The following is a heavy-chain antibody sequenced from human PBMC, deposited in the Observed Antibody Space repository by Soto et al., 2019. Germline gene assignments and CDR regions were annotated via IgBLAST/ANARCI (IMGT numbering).Heavy chain of an antibody. CDR2: ISADARDL. CDR1: GYSFRSYA. CDR3: AKSVPDPACRGGGCHRTFDY. J-gene: IGHJ4*02. D-gene: IGHD2-15*01. Sequence: WGCLRICCAASGYSFRSYAMGWARQAPGKGLEWVAAISADARDLFYAASVEGRFTISRDNSKNTLFLQMNSLRSEDTSVYSCAKSVPDPACRGGGCHRTFDYWGQGTLVTVSS. V-gene: IGHV3-30*18.